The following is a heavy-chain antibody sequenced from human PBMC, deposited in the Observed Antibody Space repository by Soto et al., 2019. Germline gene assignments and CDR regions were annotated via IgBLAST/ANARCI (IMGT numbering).Heavy chain of an antibody. D-gene: IGHD3-22*01. CDR3: ARVIYYDSSGYPDY. Sequence: GGSLRLSCAASGFTFDDYGMSWVRQAPGKGLEWVSGINWNGGSTGYADSVKGRFTISRDNAKNSLYLQMNSLRAEDTALYYCARVIYYDSSGYPDYWGQGTLVTVSS. V-gene: IGHV3-20*04. CDR2: INWNGGST. J-gene: IGHJ4*02. CDR1: GFTFDDYG.